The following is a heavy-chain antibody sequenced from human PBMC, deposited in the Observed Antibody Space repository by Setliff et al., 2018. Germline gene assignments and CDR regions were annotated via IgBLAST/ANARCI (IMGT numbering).Heavy chain of an antibody. Sequence: ETLSLTCAAYGGTFSDYHWTWIRQSPEKGLEWIGEINHRGSTNYNPSLKSRVTISIDTSRDQFSLKLISMIAADTAVYYCARGRNIAARLLDSWGQGTQVTSPQ. CDR3: ARGRNIAARLLDS. V-gene: IGHV4-34*01. CDR2: INHRGST. D-gene: IGHD6-6*01. J-gene: IGHJ4*02. CDR1: GGTFSDYH.